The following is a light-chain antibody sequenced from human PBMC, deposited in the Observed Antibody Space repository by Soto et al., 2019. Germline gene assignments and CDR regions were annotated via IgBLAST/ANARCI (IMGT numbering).Light chain of an antibody. CDR1: QSVSSY. CDR2: DAS. V-gene: IGKV3-15*01. CDR3: QQYNNWPWT. Sequence: EIVLTQSPATLSLSPGERATLSCRASQSVSSYLAWYQQKPGQAPRLLIYDASTRATGVPARFSGVGSGTEFTLTISSLQSEHFAIYYCQQYNNWPWTFGQGTKVDIK. J-gene: IGKJ1*01.